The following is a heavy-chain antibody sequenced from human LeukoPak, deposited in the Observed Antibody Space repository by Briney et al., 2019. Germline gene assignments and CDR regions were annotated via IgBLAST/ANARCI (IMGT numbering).Heavy chain of an antibody. CDR1: GFTFSSYT. CDR3: ARDEPGSGSYYH. Sequence: GGSLRLSCAASGFTFSSYTMNWVRQAPGKGLEWVSYIGGSSSTIYYADSVKGRFTISRDNTKNTLYLQMNSLRAEDTAVYYCARDEPGSGSYYHWGQGTLVTVSS. D-gene: IGHD1-26*01. V-gene: IGHV3-48*01. J-gene: IGHJ5*02. CDR2: IGGSSSTI.